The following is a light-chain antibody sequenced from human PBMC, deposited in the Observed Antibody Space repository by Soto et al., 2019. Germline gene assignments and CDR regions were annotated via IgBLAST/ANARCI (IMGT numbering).Light chain of an antibody. CDR3: QQLSSFPLT. V-gene: IGKV1-9*01. Sequence: DIQLTQSPSFLSASVGDRVTITCRASQGIRSYLAWYQQKPGKVPKLLIYAASTLQSGVPSRFSGSGSGTAFTLTISSLQPEDFATYYCQQLSSFPLTFGGGTKVEIK. J-gene: IGKJ4*01. CDR2: AAS. CDR1: QGIRSY.